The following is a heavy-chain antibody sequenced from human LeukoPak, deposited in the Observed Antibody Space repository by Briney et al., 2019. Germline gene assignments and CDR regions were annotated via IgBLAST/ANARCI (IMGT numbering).Heavy chain of an antibody. Sequence: GGSLRLSCAASGFTFSSYSMNWVRQAPGKGLEWVSSISSSSSYIYYADSVKGRFTISRDNAKNSLYLQMNSLRAEDTAVYYCARDGLRLGGLSLSFDYWGQGTLVTVSS. CDR2: ISSSSSYI. J-gene: IGHJ4*02. CDR3: ARDGLRLGGLSLSFDY. V-gene: IGHV3-21*01. D-gene: IGHD3-16*02. CDR1: GFTFSSYS.